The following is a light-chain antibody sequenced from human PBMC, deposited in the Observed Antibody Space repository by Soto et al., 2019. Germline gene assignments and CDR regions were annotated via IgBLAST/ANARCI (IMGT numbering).Light chain of an antibody. CDR2: GAS. Sequence: MVVTQAGGARCLWRGEKATLSCRASQSVSSSYLAWYQRKPGQAPRLLIYGASSRATGIPDRFSGSGSGTDLTLTISRLEHEDFAVYSCQEYGSSPGETFGQGTKVDIK. V-gene: IGKV3-20*01. CDR3: QEYGSSPGET. J-gene: IGKJ1*01. CDR1: QSVSSSY.